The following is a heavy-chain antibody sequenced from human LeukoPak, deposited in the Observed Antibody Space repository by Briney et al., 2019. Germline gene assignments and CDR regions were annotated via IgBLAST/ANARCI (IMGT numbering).Heavy chain of an antibody. J-gene: IGHJ4*02. D-gene: IGHD1-14*01. Sequence: TGGSLRLSCVASGFTFRKYAMTWVRQAPGKGLEWVSAISGSGESTCYAESVKGRVTISRDNSNNRLYLQMNSLRAEDTAVYYCAKDLELGGTLPFYFDSWGQGTLVTVSS. V-gene: IGHV3-23*01. CDR3: AKDLELGGTLPFYFDS. CDR1: GFTFRKYA. CDR2: ISGSGEST.